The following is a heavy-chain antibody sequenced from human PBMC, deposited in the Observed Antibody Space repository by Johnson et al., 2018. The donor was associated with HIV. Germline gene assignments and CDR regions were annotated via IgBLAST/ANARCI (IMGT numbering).Heavy chain of an antibody. CDR2: VPDDGRST. V-gene: IGHV3-30*04. CDR3: AIKNYDSQGAFDI. Sequence: QVQLVESGGGLVQPGGSLRLSCAGSGFTFSDYSMHWVRQAPGKGLEWVAVVPDDGRSTTYADSVKGRFTISRDNAQNTLYLQMNSLRAGDTAMYYCAIKNYDSQGAFDIWGQGTMVTVSS. CDR1: GFTFSDYS. J-gene: IGHJ3*02. D-gene: IGHD3-22*01.